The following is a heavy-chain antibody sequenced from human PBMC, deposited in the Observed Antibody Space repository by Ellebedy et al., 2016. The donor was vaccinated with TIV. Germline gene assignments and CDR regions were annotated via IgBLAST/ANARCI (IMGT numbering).Heavy chain of an antibody. Sequence: ASVKVSCXSSGGTFSSHAFTWVRLAPGQGLEWVGGIIPLYGAAHYAQNFNGRVTITADGSTSTLYMELSSLTSDDTAVYYCARGSSNWLPRDWGQGTLVTVSS. D-gene: IGHD2-2*01. V-gene: IGHV1-69*13. CDR1: GGTFSSHA. J-gene: IGHJ4*02. CDR2: IIPLYGAA. CDR3: ARGSSNWLPRD.